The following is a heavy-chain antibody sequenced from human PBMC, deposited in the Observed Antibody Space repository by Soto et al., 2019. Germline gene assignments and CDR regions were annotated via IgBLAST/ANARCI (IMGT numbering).Heavy chain of an antibody. CDR1: EFTFSTYA. CDR2: ISGSGGGT. D-gene: IGHD2-15*01. J-gene: IGHJ4*02. V-gene: IGHV3-23*01. Sequence: GGSLRLSCAASEFTFSTYAMSWVRQAPGKGLEWVSGISGSGGGTYYADSVKGRFTISRDNSKNTVYLQMNSPRAEDTAVYYCAITRVVDSALDYWGQGTPVTVSS. CDR3: AITRVVDSALDY.